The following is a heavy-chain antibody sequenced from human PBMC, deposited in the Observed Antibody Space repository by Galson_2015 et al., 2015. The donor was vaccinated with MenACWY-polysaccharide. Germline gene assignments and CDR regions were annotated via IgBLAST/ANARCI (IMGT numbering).Heavy chain of an antibody. Sequence: SLRLSCAASGFTFSSSWMHWVRQAPGEGLVWVSRINTDGSSTSYADSVKGRFTVSRDNAKNTVYLQMNSLRAEDTAVYYCARDPHCGAGCSIHDAFDVWGQGTQVTVSS. CDR2: INTDGSST. CDR1: GFTFSSSW. V-gene: IGHV3-74*01. CDR3: ARDPHCGAGCSIHDAFDV. D-gene: IGHD2-15*01. J-gene: IGHJ3*01.